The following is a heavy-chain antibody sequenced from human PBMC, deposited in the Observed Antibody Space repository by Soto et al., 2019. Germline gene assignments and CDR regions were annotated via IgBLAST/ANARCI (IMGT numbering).Heavy chain of an antibody. CDR3: ARDRGGVLVPAATDY. J-gene: IGHJ4*02. D-gene: IGHD2-2*01. Sequence: QVQLQESGPGLVKPSGTLSLTCAVSGGSISSSNWWSWVRQPPGKGLEWIGEIYHSGSTNYNPSPKGPVSLXXDXSXXQFSLKPSPVTAADTAVYYCARDRGGVLVPAATDYWGQGTLVTVSS. CDR2: IYHSGST. V-gene: IGHV4-4*02. CDR1: GGSISSSNW.